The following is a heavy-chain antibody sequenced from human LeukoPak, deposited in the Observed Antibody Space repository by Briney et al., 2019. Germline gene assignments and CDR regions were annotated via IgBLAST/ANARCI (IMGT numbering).Heavy chain of an antibody. V-gene: IGHV4-30-2*01. CDR3: ARMLGPRYQLLPHYYYYMDV. Sequence: SETLSLTCTVSGGSISSDGYSWNWIRQPPGKGLEWIGYIYHSGSTYYNPSLKSRVTISVDRSKNQFSLKLSSVTAADTAVYYCARMLGPRYQLLPHYYYYMDVWGKGTTVTVSS. CDR1: GGSISSDGYS. D-gene: IGHD2-2*01. J-gene: IGHJ6*03. CDR2: IYHSGST.